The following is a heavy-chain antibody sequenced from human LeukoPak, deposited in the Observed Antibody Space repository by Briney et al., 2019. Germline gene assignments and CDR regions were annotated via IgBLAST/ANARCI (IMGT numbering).Heavy chain of an antibody. CDR3: AKVGYSYGFYCYMDV. J-gene: IGHJ6*03. V-gene: IGHV3-23*01. CDR2: ISSSGGST. D-gene: IGHD5-18*01. CDR1: GFPFSNYA. Sequence: GGSLRLSCAASGFPFSNYAMSWVRQAPGKGLEWVSVISSSGGSTYYADSVKGRFTISRDNSKNTLYLQMNSLRAEDTAVYYCAKVGYSYGFYCYMDVWGKGTTVTVSS.